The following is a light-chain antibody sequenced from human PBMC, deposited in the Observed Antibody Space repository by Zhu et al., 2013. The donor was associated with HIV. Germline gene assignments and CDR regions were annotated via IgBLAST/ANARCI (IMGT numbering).Light chain of an antibody. Sequence: EIVMTQSPVSLSVSPGDRVTLSCWASQSVSTNVAWYQQKSGQAPRLIMSDASTRATGIPARFSGSGSGTKFTLTISRLEPEDFAVYYCQQYDSSPLTFGGGTKVEVK. CDR2: DAS. V-gene: IGKV3D-15*01. CDR3: QQYDSSPLT. CDR1: QSVSTN. J-gene: IGKJ4*01.